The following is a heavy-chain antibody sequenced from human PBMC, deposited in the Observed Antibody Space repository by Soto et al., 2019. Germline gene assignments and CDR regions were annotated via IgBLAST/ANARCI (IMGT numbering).Heavy chain of an antibody. Sequence: SVKVSCTASGYPFSKYDVSWVRQAPGQGLEWLGLISPNSGRASYSEKFQGRVTMSTDTPTTTAYLELRSLRSDDPAVYYCVRPYGDFWTNYPGSHYWGQ. CDR1: GYPFSKYD. D-gene: IGHD3-3*01. V-gene: IGHV1-18*04. CDR2: ISPNSGRA. CDR3: VRPYGDFWTNYPGSHY. J-gene: IGHJ4*01.